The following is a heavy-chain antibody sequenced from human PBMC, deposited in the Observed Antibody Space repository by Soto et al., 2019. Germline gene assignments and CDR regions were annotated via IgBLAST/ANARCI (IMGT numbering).Heavy chain of an antibody. CDR1: GYTFTSYG. CDR3: ADIEYSSSFALPV. Sequence: QVQLVQSGAEVKKPGASVKVSCKASGYTFTSYGISWVRQAPGQGLEWMGWISAYNGNTNYAQKLQGRVTMTTDTSTSTDYMELRSLRADDTAVYYCADIEYSSSFALPVWGQGTLVTVSS. J-gene: IGHJ4*02. V-gene: IGHV1-18*04. CDR2: ISAYNGNT. D-gene: IGHD6-6*01.